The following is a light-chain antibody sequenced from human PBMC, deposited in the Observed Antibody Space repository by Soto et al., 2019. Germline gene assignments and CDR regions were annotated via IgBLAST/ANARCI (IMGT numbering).Light chain of an antibody. V-gene: IGKV3-15*01. CDR2: DAS. Sequence: EIVMTQSPATMSVSPGDRATLSCRASQSVSNNLAWYQQEPGQAPRLLIYDASTRATGIPARFSGSGSGTEFTLTISSLQSEDFAVYYCQQYNSWPYAFGQGTKLDIK. CDR3: QQYNSWPYA. CDR1: QSVSNN. J-gene: IGKJ2*01.